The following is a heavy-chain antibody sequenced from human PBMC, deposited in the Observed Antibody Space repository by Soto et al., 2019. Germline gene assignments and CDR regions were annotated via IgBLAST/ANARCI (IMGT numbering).Heavy chain of an antibody. CDR3: TKVPITIFGVVNFDY. D-gene: IGHD3-3*01. J-gene: IGHJ4*02. V-gene: IGHV3-48*01. CDR1: GFTISPYI. CDR2: ISSSSSTI. Sequence: AGSKTHSCAASGFTISPYIMNLIRPAQGKGLEWVSYISSSSSTIFYTDSVKGRFTVSRDNAKNSLYLQMNSLKTEDTAVYYCTKVPITIFGVVNFDYWGQGTLVTVSS.